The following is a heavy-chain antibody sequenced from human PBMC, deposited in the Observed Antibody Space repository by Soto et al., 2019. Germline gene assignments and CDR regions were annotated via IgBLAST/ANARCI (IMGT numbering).Heavy chain of an antibody. CDR1: GFTFSSYG. CDR2: IWYDGSNK. Sequence: GGSLRLSCAASGFTFSSYGMHWVRQAPGKGLEWVAVIWYDGSNKYYADSVKGRFTISRDNADNSLYLQMNGLRAEDTAVYYCALGRTGLDVWGQGTTVTVSS. CDR3: ALGRTGLDV. J-gene: IGHJ6*02. D-gene: IGHD7-27*01. V-gene: IGHV3-33*03.